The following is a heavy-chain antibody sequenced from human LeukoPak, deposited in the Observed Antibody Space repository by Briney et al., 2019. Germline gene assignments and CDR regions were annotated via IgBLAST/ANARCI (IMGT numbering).Heavy chain of an antibody. CDR2: IKSKTDGGTT. V-gene: IGHV3-15*01. D-gene: IGHD2-21*01. CDR1: GFTFSNAW. Sequence: GGSLRLSCVASGFTFSNAWMSWVRQAPGKGLEWVGRIKSKTDGGTTDYAAPVKGRFTISRDDSKNTLYLQMNSLKTEDTAVYYCTTDWHIVVVIAPIPDAFDIWGQGTMVTVSS. J-gene: IGHJ3*02. CDR3: TTDWHIVVVIAPIPDAFDI.